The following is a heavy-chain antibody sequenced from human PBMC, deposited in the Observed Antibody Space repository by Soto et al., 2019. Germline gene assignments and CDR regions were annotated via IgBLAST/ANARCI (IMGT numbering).Heavy chain of an antibody. Sequence: PXGTMGLTCTVSGGCISSSSYYWSWIRQPPGKGLEWIGEINHSGSTNYNPSLKSRVTISVDTSKNQFSLKLSSVTAADTAVYYCARRSRTIRGYSYGDPFDYWGQGTLVTVSS. CDR2: INHSGST. V-gene: IGHV4-39*07. CDR1: GGCISSSSYY. J-gene: IGHJ4*02. D-gene: IGHD5-18*01. CDR3: ARRSRTIRGYSYGDPFDY.